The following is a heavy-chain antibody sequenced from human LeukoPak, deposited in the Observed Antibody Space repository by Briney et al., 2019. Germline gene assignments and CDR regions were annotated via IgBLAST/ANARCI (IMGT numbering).Heavy chain of an antibody. CDR1: GYSFTSYW. V-gene: IGHV5-51*01. D-gene: IGHD2-15*01. CDR3: ARSKSRTRYCSGGSCYWGYFDY. CDR2: IYPGDSDT. J-gene: IGHJ4*02. Sequence: GESLKISCKGSGYSFTSYWIGWVRQMPGKGLEWMGIIYPGDSDTRYSPSFQGQVTISADKSISTAYLQWSSLKASDTAMYYCARSKSRTRYCSGGSCYWGYFDYWGQGTLVTVSS.